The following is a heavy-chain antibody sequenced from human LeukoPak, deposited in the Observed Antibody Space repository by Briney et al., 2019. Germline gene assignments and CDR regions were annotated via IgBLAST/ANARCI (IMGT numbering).Heavy chain of an antibody. CDR2: IDPNSGGT. Sequence: ASVKVSCKASGYTFTGNYMHWVRQAPGQGLEWMGWIDPNSGGTNYAQKFQGRVTMTRDTAISTAYMDLTGLRSDDTAVYYCARDFWGYFDYWGQGTLVTVSS. D-gene: IGHD3-16*01. CDR1: GYTFTGNY. J-gene: IGHJ4*02. V-gene: IGHV1-2*02. CDR3: ARDFWGYFDY.